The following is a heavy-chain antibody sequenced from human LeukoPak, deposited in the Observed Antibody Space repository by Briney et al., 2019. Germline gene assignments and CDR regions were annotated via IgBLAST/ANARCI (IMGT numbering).Heavy chain of an antibody. CDR1: GYSISSGYY. J-gene: IGHJ4*02. V-gene: IGHV4-38-2*01. CDR2: IYHSAST. CDR3: ARHRVLSVVVPAAIPEDRGLGY. D-gene: IGHD2-2*02. Sequence: SETLSLTCAVSGYSISSGYYWGWIRQPPGKGLEWIESIYHSASTYYNPSLKSRVTISVDTSENQLSLKLRTSTAPDTAVCYSARHRVLSVVVPAAIPEDRGLGYWGQGTLVTVSS.